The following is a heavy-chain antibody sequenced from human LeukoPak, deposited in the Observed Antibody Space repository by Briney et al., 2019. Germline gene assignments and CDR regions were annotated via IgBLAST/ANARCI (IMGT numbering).Heavy chain of an antibody. CDR3: AREPLRVYYFDY. Sequence: SETLSLTCTVSGGSVSSGSYYWSWIRQPPGKRLEWIGYIYYSGSTNYNPSLKSRVTISVDTSKNQFSLKLSSVTAADTAVYYCAREPLRVYYFDYWGQGTLVTVSS. CDR2: IYYSGST. J-gene: IGHJ4*02. V-gene: IGHV4-61*01. CDR1: GGSVSSGSYY.